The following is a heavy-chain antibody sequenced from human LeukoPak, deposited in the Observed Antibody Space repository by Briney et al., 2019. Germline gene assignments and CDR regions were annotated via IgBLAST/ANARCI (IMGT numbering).Heavy chain of an antibody. CDR3: ARDTITYYMDV. J-gene: IGHJ6*03. Sequence: GGSLRLSCAASGFTFSSYSMNWVRQAPGKGLEWVSSISSSSSYIYYADSVKGRFTISRDNAKNSLYLQMKSLRAEDTAVYYCARDTITYYMDVWGKGTTVTVSS. CDR1: GFTFSSYS. CDR2: ISSSSSYI. V-gene: IGHV3-21*01. D-gene: IGHD5-12*01.